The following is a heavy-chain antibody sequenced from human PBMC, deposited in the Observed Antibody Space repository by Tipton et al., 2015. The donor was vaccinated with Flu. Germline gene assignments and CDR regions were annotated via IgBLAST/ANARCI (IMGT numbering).Heavy chain of an antibody. CDR3: ARGSGSGTYLIFDY. Sequence: LRLSCTVSGGSISTSYWSWIRQPAGKGLEWIGRISTSGSTNYNASLESRVTLSRDTSKNHISLRLRSATAADTALYYCARGSGSGTYLIFDYWGQGTLVTVSS. CDR1: GGSISTSY. CDR2: ISTSGST. J-gene: IGHJ4*02. D-gene: IGHD3-10*01. V-gene: IGHV4-4*07.